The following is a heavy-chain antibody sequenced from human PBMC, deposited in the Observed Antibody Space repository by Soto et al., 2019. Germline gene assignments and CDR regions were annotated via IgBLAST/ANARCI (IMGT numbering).Heavy chain of an antibody. CDR2: IYPGDSDT. J-gene: IGHJ4*02. CDR1: GYSFTSYW. D-gene: IGHD2-15*01. CDR3: ARLQGGYCSGGSCWAFDY. V-gene: IGHV5-51*01. Sequence: PGESLKISCKGSGYSFTSYWIGWVRQMPGKGLEWMGIIYPGDSDTRYSPSFQGQVTISADKSISTAYLQWSSLKASDTAMYYCARLQGGYCSGGSCWAFDYWGQGTLVTVSS.